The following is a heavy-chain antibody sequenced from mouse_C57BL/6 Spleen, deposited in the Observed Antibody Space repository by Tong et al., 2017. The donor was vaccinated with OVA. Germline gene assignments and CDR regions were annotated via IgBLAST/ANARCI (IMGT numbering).Heavy chain of an antibody. Sequence: EVQLQESGGGLVKPGGSLKLSCAASGFTFSDYGMHWVRQAPEKGLEWVAYISSGSSTIYYADTVKGRFTISRDNAMNNLYLQMSQLKSEDTAMYYCARWDYYGIYYAMDYWGQGTSVTVSS. D-gene: IGHD1-1*01. CDR2: ISSGSSTI. J-gene: IGHJ4*01. V-gene: IGHV5-17*03. CDR3: ARWDYYGIYYAMDY. CDR1: GFTFSDYG.